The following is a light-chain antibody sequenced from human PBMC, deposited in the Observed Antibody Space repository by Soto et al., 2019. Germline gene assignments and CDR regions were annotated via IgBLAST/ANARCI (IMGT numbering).Light chain of an antibody. J-gene: IGLJ1*01. CDR1: SSNIGTFY. Sequence: QSVRTQPPSAASTPGQRVTLSCSGSSSNIGTFYVYWYQHLPETAPRLLIYSNNQRPSGVPDRFSGSKSGTSASLAISGLRSEDEADYYCAAWDDSLNAYVFGTGTKVTVL. CDR3: AAWDDSLNAYV. CDR2: SNN. V-gene: IGLV1-47*02.